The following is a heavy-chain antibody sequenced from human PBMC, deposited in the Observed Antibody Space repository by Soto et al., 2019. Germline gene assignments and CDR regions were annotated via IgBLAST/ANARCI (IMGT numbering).Heavy chain of an antibody. CDR3: ARTGELRLDS. D-gene: IGHD1-7*01. CDR1: GYTFSNYG. V-gene: IGHV1-18*01. Sequence: QVHLVQSGAEVKKPGASVRVSCKASGYTFSNYGISWVRQAPGQGLEWMGWISAYSGKTNYAQSLQVRVTMTTDTSNNTAYMELRSLTSDDTAVYYCARTGELRLDSWGQGTLVTVSS. CDR2: ISAYSGKT. J-gene: IGHJ4*02.